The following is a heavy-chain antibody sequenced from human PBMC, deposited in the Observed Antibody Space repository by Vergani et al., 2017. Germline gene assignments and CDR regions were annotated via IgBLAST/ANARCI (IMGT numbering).Heavy chain of an antibody. D-gene: IGHD6-13*01. CDR1: GGSISSGAFS. CDR2: IYYSGST. Sequence: QLQLQESGSGLVKPSQTLSLNCAASGGSISSGAFSWGWIRQPPGKGLEWIGSIYYSGSTYYNPSLKSRVTISVDTSKNQFSLKLSSVTAADTAVYYCASSSRDFDYWGQGTLVTVSS. J-gene: IGHJ4*02. V-gene: IGHV4-30-2*03. CDR3: ASSSRDFDY.